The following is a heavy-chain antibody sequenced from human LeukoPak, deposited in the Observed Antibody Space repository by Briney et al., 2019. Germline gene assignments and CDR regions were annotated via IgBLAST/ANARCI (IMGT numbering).Heavy chain of an antibody. D-gene: IGHD2/OR15-2a*01. CDR2: ISDDGSKT. V-gene: IGHV3-30*04. CDR3: APPGSN. CDR1: GFTFSYYA. Sequence: GGSLRLSCAASGFTFSYYAMHWVRQAPGKGLEWVAVISDDGSKTSYAHPVKGRFTISRDNSKTTLFLQMNSLRLEDTAIYYCAPPGSNWGQGTLVTVSS. J-gene: IGHJ4*02.